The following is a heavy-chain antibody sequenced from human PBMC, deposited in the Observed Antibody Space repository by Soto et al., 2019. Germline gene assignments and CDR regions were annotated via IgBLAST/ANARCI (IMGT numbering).Heavy chain of an antibody. Sequence: SETLSLTCTVSGGSISSYYWSWIRQPPGKGLEWIGYIYYSGSTNYNPSLKSRVTISVDTSKNQFSLKLSSVTAADTAVYYCARSPALATASYFDYWGQGTLVTAPQ. CDR2: IYYSGST. CDR1: GGSISSYY. V-gene: IGHV4-59*01. CDR3: ARSPALATASYFDY. D-gene: IGHD5-12*01. J-gene: IGHJ4*02.